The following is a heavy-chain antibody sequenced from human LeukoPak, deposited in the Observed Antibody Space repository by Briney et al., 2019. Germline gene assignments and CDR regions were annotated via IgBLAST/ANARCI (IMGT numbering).Heavy chain of an antibody. Sequence: PGGSLRLSCAASGFTFSTYGMHWVRQAPGKGLEWVAVIWYDGSNKYYADSVKGRFTISRDNSKNTLYLQMNNLRAEDTAVYYCARPDHDSSGLSAEYFQHWGQGTLVTVSS. D-gene: IGHD3-22*01. CDR2: IWYDGSNK. CDR1: GFTFSTYG. CDR3: ARPDHDSSGLSAEYFQH. J-gene: IGHJ1*01. V-gene: IGHV3-33*01.